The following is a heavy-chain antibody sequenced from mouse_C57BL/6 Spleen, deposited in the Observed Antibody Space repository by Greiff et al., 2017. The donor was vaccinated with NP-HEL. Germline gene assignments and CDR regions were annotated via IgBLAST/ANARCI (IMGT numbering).Heavy chain of an antibody. CDR3: ARGSNYFDY. Sequence: VQLQQPGAELVMPGASVKLSCKASGYTFTSYWMHWVKQRPGQGLEWIGEIDPSDSYTNSNQKFKGKSTLTVDKSSSTAYMQLSSLTSEDSAVYYCARGSNYFDYWGQGTTLTVSS. CDR2: IDPSDSYT. J-gene: IGHJ2*01. V-gene: IGHV1-69*01. CDR1: GYTFTSYW.